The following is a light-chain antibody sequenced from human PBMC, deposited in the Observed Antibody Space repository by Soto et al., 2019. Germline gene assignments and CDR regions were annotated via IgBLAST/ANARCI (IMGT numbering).Light chain of an antibody. CDR2: ANN. CDR3: QSYDDTRGGSV. J-gene: IGLJ1*01. CDR1: GSNIGSGYD. V-gene: IGLV1-40*01. Sequence: QSALTQPPSVSGAPGQRVTISCTGSGSNIGSGYDVHWYQELPGTAPKLLIYANNNRPSGVPDRFSGSKSGTSASLPITALRVEDEAEYYCQSYDDTRGGSVFGTGTKLAFL.